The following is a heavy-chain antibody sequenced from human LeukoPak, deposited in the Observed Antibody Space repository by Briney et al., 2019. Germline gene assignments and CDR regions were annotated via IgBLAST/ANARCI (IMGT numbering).Heavy chain of an antibody. D-gene: IGHD3-22*01. CDR1: GLTVSSNY. CDR3: AREGYDSSGYPRLLDY. CDR2: LHAAGGT. V-gene: IGHV3-53*04. Sequence: GGSLRLSCAASGLTVSSNYITWVRQPPGRGLEWVSVLHAAGGTYYADSVKGRFTISRHISKNTVYLQMNSLRAEDTAVYYCAREGYDSSGYPRLLDYWGQGTLVTVSS. J-gene: IGHJ4*02.